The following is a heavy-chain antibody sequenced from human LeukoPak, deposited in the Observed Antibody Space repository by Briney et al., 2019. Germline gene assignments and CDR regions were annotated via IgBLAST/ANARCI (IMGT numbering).Heavy chain of an antibody. CDR3: ARDLGVVAGRGFDY. D-gene: IGHD6-19*01. V-gene: IGHV1-18*01. J-gene: IGHJ4*02. Sequence: ASVKVSCKASGYTFTTYGISWVRQAPGQGLEWMGWISGYNGNTDYAQKLQGRVTMTTDTSTTTAYMELRSLRSDDTAVYYCARDLGVVAGRGFDYWGQGTLVTVSS. CDR2: ISGYNGNT. CDR1: GYTFTTYG.